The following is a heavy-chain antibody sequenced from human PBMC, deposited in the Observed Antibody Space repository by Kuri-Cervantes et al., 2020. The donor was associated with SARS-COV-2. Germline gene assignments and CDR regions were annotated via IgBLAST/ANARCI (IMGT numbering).Heavy chain of an antibody. Sequence: ASVKVSCKASGYTFTSYDINWVRQATGQGLEWMGWISAYNGNTNYAQKLQGRVTMTTDTSTSTAYMELRSLRSDDTAVYYCARTNYDVQDWFDPWGQGTLVTVSS. D-gene: IGHD1-7*01. CDR2: ISAYNGNT. V-gene: IGHV1-18*01. CDR3: ARTNYDVQDWFDP. CDR1: GYTFTSYD. J-gene: IGHJ5*02.